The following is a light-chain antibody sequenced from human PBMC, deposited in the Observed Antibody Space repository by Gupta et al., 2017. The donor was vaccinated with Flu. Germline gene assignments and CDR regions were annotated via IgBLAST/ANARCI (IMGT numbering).Light chain of an antibody. CDR1: QTVADNY. J-gene: IGKJ2*01. CDR3: QHYGTPLNM. CDR2: DAS. Sequence: ESLLTQLPGTLSLSPGDRATLSCRASQTVADNYLAWYQQRPGQPPRLLIYDASIRATGTPERFSGSGSGTDFTLIITRVEPEDFAVYYCQHYGTPLNMFGQGTKLEIK. V-gene: IGKV3-20*01.